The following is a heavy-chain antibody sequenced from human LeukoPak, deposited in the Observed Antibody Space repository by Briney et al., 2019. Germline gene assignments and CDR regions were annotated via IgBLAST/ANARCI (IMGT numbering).Heavy chain of an antibody. V-gene: IGHV3-11*05. CDR3: AREYYYHHAY. CDR1: GFTFSGSY. CDR2: ITGSSYT. J-gene: IGHJ4*02. Sequence: PGGSLTLSCAASGFTFSGSYMSWIRQAPGKGLEWVSYITGSSYTNYADSVKGRFTISRDNAKNSLYLQMNSLRAEDTAVYYCAREYYYHHAYWGQGTLVTVSP. D-gene: IGHD3-10*01.